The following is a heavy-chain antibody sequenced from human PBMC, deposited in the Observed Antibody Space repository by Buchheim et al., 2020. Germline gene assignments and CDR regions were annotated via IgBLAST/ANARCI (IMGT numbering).Heavy chain of an antibody. J-gene: IGHJ1*01. CDR1: GFTFSGYE. CDR3: ATDPHYPSGSY. V-gene: IGHV3-48*03. Sequence: EVQLVESGGGLVQPGGSLRLSCVASGFTFSGYEMNWVRQAPGKGLECIAYISARGGCTYYVDSVRGRFTIPSDNAQHSLYLQMNSLRVEDTAVYYCATDPHYPSGSYWGRGTL. CDR2: ISARGGCT. D-gene: IGHD3-10*01.